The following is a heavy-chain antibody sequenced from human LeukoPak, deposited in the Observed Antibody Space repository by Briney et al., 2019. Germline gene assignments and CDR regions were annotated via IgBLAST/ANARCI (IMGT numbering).Heavy chain of an antibody. V-gene: IGHV3-21*01. CDR2: ISSSSSYI. CDR1: GFTFSSYS. D-gene: IGHD6-19*01. J-gene: IGHJ3*02. CDR3: ARDRSSGWYSDNDAFDI. Sequence: PGGSLRLSCAASGFTFSSYSMNWVRQAPGKGLEWVSSISSSSSYIYYADSVKGRFTISRDNAKNSLYLQMNSLRAEDTAVYYCARDRSSGWYSDNDAFDIWGQGTMVTVSS.